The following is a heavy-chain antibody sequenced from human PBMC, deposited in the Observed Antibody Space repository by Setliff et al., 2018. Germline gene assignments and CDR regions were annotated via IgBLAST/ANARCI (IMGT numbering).Heavy chain of an antibody. V-gene: IGHV4-61*09. J-gene: IGHJ5*02. CDR1: GASITSGGFY. Sequence: SETLSLTCSVSGASITSGGFYWTWIRQPAGKGLEWIGHINYSGSTNYNPSLKSRVTISVDTSKNQFSLKLSSVTAADTAVYYCARGAGWWDLWGQGTLVTVPS. CDR3: ARGAGWWDL. CDR2: INYSGST.